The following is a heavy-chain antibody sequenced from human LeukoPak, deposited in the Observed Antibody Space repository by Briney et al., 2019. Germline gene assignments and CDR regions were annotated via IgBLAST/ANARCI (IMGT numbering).Heavy chain of an antibody. CDR2: IRYDGSNK. Sequence: GGSLRLSCAASGFTFSSYGMHWVRQAPGKGLEWVAFIRYDGSNKYYADSVKGRFTISRDDSKNTLYLQMNSLRAEDTAVYYCAKDLGTVTTVTTYFDYWGPGTLVAVSS. D-gene: IGHD4-17*01. J-gene: IGHJ4*02. V-gene: IGHV3-30*02. CDR3: AKDLGTVTTVTTYFDY. CDR1: GFTFSSYG.